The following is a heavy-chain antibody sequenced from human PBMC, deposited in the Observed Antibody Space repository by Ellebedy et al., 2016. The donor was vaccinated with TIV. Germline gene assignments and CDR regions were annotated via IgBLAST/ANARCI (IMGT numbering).Heavy chain of an antibody. D-gene: IGHD3-10*01. Sequence: GESLKISCAASGFTFSSYAMSWVRQAPGKGLEWVSAISGSGGSTYYADSVKGRFTISRDNSKNTLYLQMNSLRAEDTAVYYCAKVGAMVRGVISHWGQGTLVTVSS. J-gene: IGHJ4*02. CDR1: GFTFSSYA. V-gene: IGHV3-23*01. CDR2: ISGSGGST. CDR3: AKVGAMVRGVISH.